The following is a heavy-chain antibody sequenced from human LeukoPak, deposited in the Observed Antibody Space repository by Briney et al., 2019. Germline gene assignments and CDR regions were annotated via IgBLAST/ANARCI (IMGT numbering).Heavy chain of an antibody. Sequence: GGSLRLSCAASEFTFSSYAMSWVRQAPGKGLEWVGRTRNKANSYTTEYAASVKGRFTISRDDSKNSLYLQMSSLKTEDTAVYYCARATYGSGSYFLDYWGQGTLVTVSS. CDR3: ARATYGSGSYFLDY. J-gene: IGHJ4*02. CDR1: EFTFSSYA. V-gene: IGHV3-72*01. D-gene: IGHD3-10*01. CDR2: TRNKANSYTT.